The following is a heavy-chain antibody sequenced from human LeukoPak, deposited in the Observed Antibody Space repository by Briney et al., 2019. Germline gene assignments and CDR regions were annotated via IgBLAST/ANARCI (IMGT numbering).Heavy chain of an antibody. J-gene: IGHJ4*02. CDR1: GFTFGTYS. D-gene: IGHD1-14*01. V-gene: IGHV3-23*01. Sequence: PGGSLRLSCAASGFTFGTYSMSWVRQAPGKGLEWVSGISGSGGQTFYADSVKGRFTISRDNSNSFLFLHMDSLRAEDTALYYCAKDMKPDGLWDADYWGQGTLVTASS. CDR2: ISGSGGQT. CDR3: AKDMKPDGLWDADY.